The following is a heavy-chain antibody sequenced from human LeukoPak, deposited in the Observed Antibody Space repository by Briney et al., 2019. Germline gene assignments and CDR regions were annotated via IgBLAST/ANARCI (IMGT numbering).Heavy chain of an antibody. CDR2: IYSSGTT. D-gene: IGHD5-12*01. CDR3: AKALRNGDYFDY. V-gene: IGHV4-4*07. Sequence: PSETLSLTCTVSGGFISNYYWSWIRQPAGKGLEWIGRIYSSGTTKYNPSLKSRVTISVDKSKNQFSLKLSSVTAADTAVYYCAKALRNGDYFDYWGQGTLVTVSS. J-gene: IGHJ4*02. CDR1: GGFISNYY.